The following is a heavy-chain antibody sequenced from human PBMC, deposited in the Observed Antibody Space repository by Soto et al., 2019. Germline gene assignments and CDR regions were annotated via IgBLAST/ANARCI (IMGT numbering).Heavy chain of an antibody. CDR1: GFTFSSYW. Sequence: PGGSLRLSCAASGFTFSSYWMHWVRQAPGKGLVWVSRIDTYGSGTRYADSVKGRFIISRDNAENTMYLQMNYLRVEDTAVYYCARGPTRDADYFDSWGRGTLVTVSS. J-gene: IGHJ4*02. D-gene: IGHD2-2*01. CDR2: IDTYGSGT. CDR3: ARGPTRDADYFDS. V-gene: IGHV3-74*01.